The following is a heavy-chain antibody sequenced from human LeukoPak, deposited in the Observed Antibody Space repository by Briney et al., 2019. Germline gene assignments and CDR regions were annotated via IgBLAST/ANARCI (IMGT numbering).Heavy chain of an antibody. CDR3: ARVLGSYDVGDV. V-gene: IGHV3-7*01. CDR2: IEKDGRTI. J-gene: IGHJ6*02. Sequence: PGGSLRLSCAASGFTFSSYAMSWVRQAPGKGLEWVANIEKDGRTIFYLDSVEGRFTISRDNAGNSLYLQMNNLRVDDTAVYYCARVLGSYDVGDVWGQGTTVTVSS. D-gene: IGHD3-10*02. CDR1: GFTFSSYA.